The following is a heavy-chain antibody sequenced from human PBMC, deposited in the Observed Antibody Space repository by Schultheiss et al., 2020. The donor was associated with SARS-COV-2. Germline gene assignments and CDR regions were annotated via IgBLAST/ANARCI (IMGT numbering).Heavy chain of an antibody. CDR1: GFTFRNYW. D-gene: IGHD5-18*01. CDR3: ATLDTDFDY. V-gene: IGHV3-74*01. Sequence: GGSLRLSCAASGFTFRNYWMHWVRQAPGKGLVWVSRIKTDGSEIIYADSVKGRFTISRDNAKNSLYLQMNGLGAEDTAVYYCATLDTDFDYWGQGTLVTVSS. J-gene: IGHJ4*02. CDR2: IKTDGSEI.